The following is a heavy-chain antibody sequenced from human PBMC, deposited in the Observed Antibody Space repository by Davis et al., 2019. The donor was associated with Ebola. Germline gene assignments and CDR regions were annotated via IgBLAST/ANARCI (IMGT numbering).Heavy chain of an antibody. Sequence: PSETLSLTCSVSGDSVSSDTYYWGWIRQPPGEGLEWIGRIHNSGSTYYNPSLKSRVTISVDTSKNQFSLKLSSVTAADTAIYYCARGGASSKYFDYWGQGSLVTVSS. D-gene: IGHD3-16*01. J-gene: IGHJ4*02. CDR2: IHNSGST. CDR1: GDSVSSDTYY. V-gene: IGHV4-39*07. CDR3: ARGGASSKYFDY.